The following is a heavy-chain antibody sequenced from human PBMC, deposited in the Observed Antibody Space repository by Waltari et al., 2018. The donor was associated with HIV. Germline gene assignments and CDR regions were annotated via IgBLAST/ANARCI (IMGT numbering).Heavy chain of an antibody. CDR2: INHSGST. J-gene: IGHJ4*02. V-gene: IGHV4-34*01. D-gene: IGHD2-15*01. Sequence: QVQLQQWGAGRLKPSETLSLTCAVYGGSFRGYYWIWIRQPPGKGLEWIGEINHSGSTNYNPSLKSRVTISVDTSKNQFSLKLSSVTAADTAVYYCARGHCSGGSCHHYFDYWGQGTLVTVSS. CDR3: ARGHCSGGSCHHYFDY. CDR1: GGSFRGYY.